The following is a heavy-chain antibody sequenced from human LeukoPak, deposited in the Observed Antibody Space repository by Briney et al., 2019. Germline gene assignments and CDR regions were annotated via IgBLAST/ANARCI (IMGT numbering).Heavy chain of an antibody. CDR3: AREKNYYGSGSYWYAFDI. CDR2: ISAYNGNT. V-gene: IGHV1-18*01. Sequence: ASVKVSCKASGYTFTSYGISWVRQAPGQGLEWMGWISAYNGNTNYAQKLQGRVTMTTDTSTSTAYMELRSLRSDDTAVYYCAREKNYYGSGSYWYAFDIWGQGTMVTVSS. CDR1: GYTFTSYG. D-gene: IGHD3-10*01. J-gene: IGHJ3*02.